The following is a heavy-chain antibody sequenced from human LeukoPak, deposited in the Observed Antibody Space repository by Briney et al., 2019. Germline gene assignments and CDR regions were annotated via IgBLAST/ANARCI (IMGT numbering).Heavy chain of an antibody. Sequence: ASVTVSCKASGYTFTSYGISWVRQAPGQGLEWMGWISAYNGNTNYAQKLQGRVTMTTDKSTSTDYMELSSLRSEDTAVYYCGRGARPPHYYYYMDVWGKGTTVTVSS. CDR3: GRGARPPHYYYYMDV. J-gene: IGHJ6*03. CDR2: ISAYNGNT. V-gene: IGHV1-18*01. CDR1: GYTFTSYG. D-gene: IGHD5-12*01.